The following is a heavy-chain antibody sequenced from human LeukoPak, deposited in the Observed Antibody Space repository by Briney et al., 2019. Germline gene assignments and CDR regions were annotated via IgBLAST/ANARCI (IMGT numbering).Heavy chain of an antibody. CDR1: GVTFSSYA. J-gene: IGHJ3*02. CDR3: AREYLLRACNSDEDDAFDI. CDR2: ISYDGSNK. D-gene: IGHD4-23*01. Sequence: GRSLRLSCAASGVTFSSYAMHWVRQAPGKGLEWVAVISYDGSNKYYADSVKGRFTISRDNSKNTLYLQMNSLRAEDTAVYYCAREYLLRACNSDEDDAFDIWGQGTMVTVSS. V-gene: IGHV3-30*04.